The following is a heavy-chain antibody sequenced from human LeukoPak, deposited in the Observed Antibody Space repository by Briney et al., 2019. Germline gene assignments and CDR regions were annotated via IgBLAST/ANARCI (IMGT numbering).Heavy chain of an antibody. CDR1: GGSISSGNW. CDR3: AYTGYYCLDK. Sequence: SGTLSLTCAVSGGSISSGNWWSWVRQTPGKGLEWIGEIYHSGGTNYNPSLKSRVTISVDKSKNQFSLKLSSVTAADTAIYYCAYTGYYCLDKWGQGTLVIVSS. J-gene: IGHJ4*02. V-gene: IGHV4-4*02. CDR2: IYHSGGT. D-gene: IGHD3-9*01.